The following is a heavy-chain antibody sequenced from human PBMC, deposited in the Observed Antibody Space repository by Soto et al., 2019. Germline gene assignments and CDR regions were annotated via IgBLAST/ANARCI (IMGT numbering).Heavy chain of an antibody. J-gene: IGHJ6*02. D-gene: IGHD2-21*02. V-gene: IGHV4-59*01. Sequence: QVQLQESGPGLVKPSETLSLTCTVSGGTISRYYWSWIRQPPGKGLEWIGYMYNTGSNVYNPSFRSLVTRSVDTSKNQFSLKLNSVTAADTAVYYCARDLWGYCGTDCYPLDVWGQGTTVTVSS. CDR3: ARDLWGYCGTDCYPLDV. CDR1: GGTISRYY. CDR2: MYNTGSN.